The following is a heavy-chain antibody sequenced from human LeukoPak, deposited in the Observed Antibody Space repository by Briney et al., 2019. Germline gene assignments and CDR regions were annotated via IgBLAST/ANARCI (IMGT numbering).Heavy chain of an antibody. Sequence: SETLSLTCAVSGGSISSGNWWSWVRQAPGKGLEWIGEIYHSGSTNYNPSLKSRVTISVDKSKNQFSLSLSSVTAADTAVYYCWYSGYALGFDYWGQGTLVTVSS. CDR2: IYHSGST. J-gene: IGHJ4*02. CDR3: WYSGYALGFDY. D-gene: IGHD5-12*01. V-gene: IGHV4-4*02. CDR1: GGSISSGNW.